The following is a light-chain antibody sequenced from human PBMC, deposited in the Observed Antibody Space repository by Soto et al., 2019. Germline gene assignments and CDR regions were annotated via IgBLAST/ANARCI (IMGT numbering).Light chain of an antibody. CDR2: EVS. CDR3: SSYTSSSTPYV. J-gene: IGLJ1*01. Sequence: QSALTQPASVSGSPGQSITISCTGTSSDVGAYNYVSWYQQHPGKAPKLMIHEVSKRPSGVSNRFSGSKSGNTASLTISGLQAEDEADYYCSSYTSSSTPYVFGTGTTLTVL. V-gene: IGLV2-14*01. CDR1: SSDVGAYNY.